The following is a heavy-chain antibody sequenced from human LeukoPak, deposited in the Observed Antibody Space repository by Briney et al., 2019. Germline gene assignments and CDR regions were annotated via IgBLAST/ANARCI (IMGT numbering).Heavy chain of an antibody. CDR2: ISSSSGTI. CDR1: GFTFSSYA. Sequence: GGSLRLSCAASGFTFSSYAMNWVRQAPGKGLEWVSYISSSSGTIYYADSVKGRFTISSDNAKNSLYLQMNSLRDEDTAVYYCAGIPAVGTLLVEYFHHWGQGTLVTVSS. CDR3: AGIPAVGTLLVEYFHH. J-gene: IGHJ1*01. V-gene: IGHV3-48*02. D-gene: IGHD6-13*01.